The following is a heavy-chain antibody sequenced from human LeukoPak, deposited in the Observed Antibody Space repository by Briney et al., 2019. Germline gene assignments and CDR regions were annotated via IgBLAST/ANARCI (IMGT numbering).Heavy chain of an antibody. J-gene: IGHJ3*02. CDR3: ARDSRIDAFDI. CDR1: GFTFSSYW. D-gene: IGHD6-13*01. CDR2: IKQDGSEK. V-gene: IGHV3-7*01. Sequence: GGSLRLSCAASGFTFSSYWMSWVRQAPGKGLEWVANIKQDGSEKYYVDSVKGRFTISRDNAKDSLYLQMNSLRAEDTAVYYCARDSRIDAFDIWGQGTMVTVSS.